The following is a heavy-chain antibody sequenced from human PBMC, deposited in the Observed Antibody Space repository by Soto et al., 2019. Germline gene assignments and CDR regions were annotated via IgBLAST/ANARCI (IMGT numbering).Heavy chain of an antibody. CDR3: ANGQFGVVMDG. Sequence: PGGSLRLSCAASGFFFSSHSMTWVRQAPGTGLEWVSSLSGDGVTTYYADSVKGRFIISRDNSKNTLYLQMDSLTVDDTAVYYCANGQFGVVMDGWGQRTTVTVSS. CDR2: LSGDGVTT. J-gene: IGHJ6*02. V-gene: IGHV3-23*01. D-gene: IGHD3-3*01. CDR1: GFFFSSHS.